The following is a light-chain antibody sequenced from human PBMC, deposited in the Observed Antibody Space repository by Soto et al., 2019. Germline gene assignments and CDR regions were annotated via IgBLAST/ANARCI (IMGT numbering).Light chain of an antibody. J-gene: IGLJ2*01. CDR1: SSNIGSNT. V-gene: IGLV1-44*01. CDR2: SNN. Sequence: QSVLTQPPSASGTPGQRVTISCSGSSSNIGSNTVNWYQQLPGTAPKLLIYSNNQRPSGVPDRFSGSKSGTSASLAISGLQSEDEADYYCLLYYSGARVFGGGTKLTVL. CDR3: LLYYSGARV.